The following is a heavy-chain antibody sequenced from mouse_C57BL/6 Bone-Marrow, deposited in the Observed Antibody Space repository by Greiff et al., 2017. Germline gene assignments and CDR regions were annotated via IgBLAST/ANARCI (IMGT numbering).Heavy chain of an antibody. J-gene: IGHJ4*01. CDR2: IDPSDSYT. CDR1: GYTFTSYW. V-gene: IGHV1-69*01. D-gene: IGHD1-1*02. CDR3: ARCWCYSSMDY. Sequence: VQLQQSGAELVMPGASVKLSCKASGYTFTSYWMHWVKQRPGQGLEWIGEIDPSDSYTNYNQKFKGKSTLTVDKSSSTAYMQLSSLTSEDSAVYYCARCWCYSSMDYWGQGTSVTVSS.